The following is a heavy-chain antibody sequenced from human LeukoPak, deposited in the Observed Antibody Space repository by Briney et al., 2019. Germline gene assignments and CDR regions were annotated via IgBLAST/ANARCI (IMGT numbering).Heavy chain of an antibody. CDR1: GYTFTSYA. J-gene: IGHJ4*02. V-gene: IGHV1-18*01. Sequence: GASVKVSCKASGYTFTSYAISWVRQAPGQGLEWMGWISGYNGNTNYAQKLQGRVTMTTDTSTNTAYMELRSLRSDDTAVYYCARDRIQVGATLYFDYWGQGTLVTVSS. CDR2: ISGYNGNT. CDR3: ARDRIQVGATLYFDY. D-gene: IGHD1-26*01.